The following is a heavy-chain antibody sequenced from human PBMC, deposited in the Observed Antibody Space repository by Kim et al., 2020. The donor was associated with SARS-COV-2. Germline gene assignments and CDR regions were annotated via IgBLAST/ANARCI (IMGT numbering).Heavy chain of an antibody. CDR3: ARASSSSGSSYYYGMDV. Sequence: FQGRVTITADKSTSTAYMELSSLRSEDTAVYYCARASSSSGSSYYYGMDVWGQGTTVTVSS. D-gene: IGHD6-19*01. J-gene: IGHJ6*02. V-gene: IGHV1-69*04.